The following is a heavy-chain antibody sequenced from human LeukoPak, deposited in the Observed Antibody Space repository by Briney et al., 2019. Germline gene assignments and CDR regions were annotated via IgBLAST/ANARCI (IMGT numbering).Heavy chain of an antibody. CDR3: AKPPAHIVVVPAAIVDARD. J-gene: IGHJ4*02. CDR1: GFTFSSYA. D-gene: IGHD2-2*01. V-gene: IGHV3-23*01. CDR2: ISGSGGST. Sequence: PGGSLRLSCAASGFTFSSYAMSWVRQAPGKGLEWVSAISGSGGSTYYADSVKGRFTISRDNSKNTLYLQMNSLRAEDTAVYYCAKPPAHIVVVPAAIVDARDWGQGTLVTVSS.